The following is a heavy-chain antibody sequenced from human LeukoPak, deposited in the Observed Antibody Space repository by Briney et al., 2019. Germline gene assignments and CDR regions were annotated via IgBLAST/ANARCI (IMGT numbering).Heavy chain of an antibody. Sequence: PSETLSLTCAVYGGSFSGYYWSWIRQPPGKGLEWIGEINHSGSTNYNPSLKSRVTISVDTSKNQFSLKLSSVTAADTAVYYCATGRSTLAYWGQGTLVTVSS. J-gene: IGHJ4*02. CDR2: INHSGST. D-gene: IGHD3-10*01. CDR3: ATGRSTLAY. V-gene: IGHV4-34*01. CDR1: GGSFSGYY.